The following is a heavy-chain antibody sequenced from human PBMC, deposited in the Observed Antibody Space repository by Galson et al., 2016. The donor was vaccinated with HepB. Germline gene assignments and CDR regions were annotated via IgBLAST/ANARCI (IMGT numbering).Heavy chain of an antibody. J-gene: IGHJ4*02. CDR2: IKSKIDGETT. CDR3: TTDPSLRPFY. CDR1: GISFTYAW. Sequence: SLRLSCAASGISFTYAWMSWVRQAPGKGLEWVGRIKSKIDGETTDYGTPVKGRFTISRDDSKNTLHLQMTSLKIDDTAVYYCTTDPSLRPFYGGQGTLVIVSP. V-gene: IGHV3-15*01.